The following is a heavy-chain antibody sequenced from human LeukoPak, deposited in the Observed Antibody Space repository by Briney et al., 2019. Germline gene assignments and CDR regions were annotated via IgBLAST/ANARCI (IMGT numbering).Heavy chain of an antibody. CDR2: ISWNSGSI. D-gene: IGHD3-3*01. V-gene: IGHV3-9*01. CDR1: GFTFDDYA. CDR3: AKDAVTIFGKDAFDI. Sequence: GRSLRLSCAASGFTFDDYAMHWVRQAPGKGLEWVSGISWNSGSIGYADSVKGRFTISRDNAKNSLYLQMNSLRAEDTAVYYCAKDAVTIFGKDAFDIWGQGTMVTVSS. J-gene: IGHJ3*02.